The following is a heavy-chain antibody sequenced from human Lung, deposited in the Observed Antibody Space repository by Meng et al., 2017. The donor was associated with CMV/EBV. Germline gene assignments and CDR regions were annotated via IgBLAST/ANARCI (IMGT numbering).Heavy chain of an antibody. CDR1: GFTFGSYA. CDR3: AKYRHTSSAPCYFDS. J-gene: IGHJ4*02. V-gene: IGHV3-23*01. Sequence: GGSLRLXXAASGFTFGSYAMTWVRQAPGKGLQWVSSISGNGYSTYYADSVKGRFTISRDNSNNTLFLQMNSLRADDTAVYYCAKYRHTSSAPCYFDSWGQGXLVTVSS. CDR2: ISGNGYST. D-gene: IGHD3-16*02.